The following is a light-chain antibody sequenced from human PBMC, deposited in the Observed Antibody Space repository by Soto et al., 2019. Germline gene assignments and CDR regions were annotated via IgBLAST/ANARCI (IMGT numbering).Light chain of an antibody. J-gene: IGLJ2*01. V-gene: IGLV6-57*04. CDR3: QSYDSTTVV. CDR2: KNN. Sequence: NFMLTQPHSVSESPGKTVTISCTRSSGGIASNYVQWYQQRPGSAPTIVIYKNNQRFSGVPARFSGSTEGSSNSASLTISGLQIEDEADYYCQSYDSTTVVFGGGTKVTVL. CDR1: SGGIASNY.